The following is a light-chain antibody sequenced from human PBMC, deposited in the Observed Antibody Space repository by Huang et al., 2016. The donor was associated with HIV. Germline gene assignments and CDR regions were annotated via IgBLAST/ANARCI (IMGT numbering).Light chain of an antibody. Sequence: EIVLTQSPGTLSLSPGERATLSCRASQSISSSSLAWYLQKPGQAPTRLIHGASTRATDIPDRVSGSGSGTDFTLTISRLEPEDFAVYYCHQYGSPPFTFGPGTKVDIK. CDR3: HQYGSPPFT. J-gene: IGKJ3*01. CDR2: GAS. V-gene: IGKV3-20*01. CDR1: QSISSSS.